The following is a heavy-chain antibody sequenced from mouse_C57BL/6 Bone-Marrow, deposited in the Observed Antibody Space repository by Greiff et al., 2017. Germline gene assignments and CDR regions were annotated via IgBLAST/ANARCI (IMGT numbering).Heavy chain of an antibody. CDR1: GYTFTSYW. Sequence: VQLQQPGAELVRPGSSVKLSCKASGYTFTSYWMHWVKQRPIQGLEWIGNIDPSDSETHYTPKFKDKATLTVDKSSSTAYMQPSSLTSEDSAVYCCARPAPVAWCAYWGQGTLVTVSA. CDR3: ARPAPVAWCAY. J-gene: IGHJ3*01. CDR2: IDPSDSET. D-gene: IGHD3-1*01. V-gene: IGHV1-52*01.